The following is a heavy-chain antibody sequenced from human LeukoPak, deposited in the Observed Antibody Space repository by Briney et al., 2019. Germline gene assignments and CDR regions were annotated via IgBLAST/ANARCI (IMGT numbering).Heavy chain of an antibody. D-gene: IGHD3-10*01. CDR2: VKSDGSNP. V-gene: IGHV3-74*01. CDR3: ARDIVSGSGSLDY. CDR1: RFSSSNYW. Sequence: GGSLRLSCAASRFSSSNYWMHWVRQAPGKGLVWVSCVKSDGSNPSYADSVKGRFTISRDNAENMLYLQMDTLGAEYTAVYYCARDIVSGSGSLDYWGQGTLVTVSS. J-gene: IGHJ4*02.